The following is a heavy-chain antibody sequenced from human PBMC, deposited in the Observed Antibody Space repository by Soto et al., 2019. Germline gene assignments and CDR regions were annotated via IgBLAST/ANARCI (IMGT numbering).Heavy chain of an antibody. V-gene: IGHV4-39*01. J-gene: IGHJ4*02. CDR2: IYYSGST. D-gene: IGHD3-10*01. CDR1: GGSISSSSYY. CDR3: ARPQLLWFGESYYFDY. Sequence: SETLSLTCTVSGGSISSSSYYWGWIRQPPGKGLEWIGSIYYSGSTYYNPSLKSRVTISVDTSKNQFSLKLSSVTAADTAVYYCARPQLLWFGESYYFDYWGQGTLVTVSS.